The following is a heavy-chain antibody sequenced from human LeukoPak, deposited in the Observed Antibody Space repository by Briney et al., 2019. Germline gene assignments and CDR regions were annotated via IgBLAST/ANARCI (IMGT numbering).Heavy chain of an antibody. V-gene: IGHV4-34*01. Sequence: SETLSLTCAVYGGSFSGYYWSWIRQPPGKGLEWIGEINHSGSTNYNPSLKSRDTISVDTSKNQFSLKLSSVTAADTAVYYCARGDNILFDYWGQGTLVTVSS. CDR1: GGSFSGYY. CDR3: ARGDNILFDY. D-gene: IGHD1-14*01. J-gene: IGHJ4*02. CDR2: INHSGST.